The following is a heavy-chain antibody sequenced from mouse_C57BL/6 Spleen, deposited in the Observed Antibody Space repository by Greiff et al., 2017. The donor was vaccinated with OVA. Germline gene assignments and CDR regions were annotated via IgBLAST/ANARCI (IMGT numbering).Heavy chain of an antibody. CDR1: GYTFTNYW. Sequence: QVQLQQPGAELVRPGSSVKLSCKASGYTFTNYWMHWVKQRPIQGLEWIGNIDPSDSETHYNQKFKDKATLTVDKSSSTAYMQLSSLTSEDSAVYYCASYYYGSSYAMDYWGQGTSVTVSS. CDR3: ASYYYGSSYAMDY. CDR2: IDPSDSET. V-gene: IGHV1-52*01. D-gene: IGHD1-1*01. J-gene: IGHJ4*01.